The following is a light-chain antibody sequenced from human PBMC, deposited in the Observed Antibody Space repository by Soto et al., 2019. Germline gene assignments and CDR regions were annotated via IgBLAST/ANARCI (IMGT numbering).Light chain of an antibody. J-gene: IGKJ4*01. CDR1: QSISSY. CDR2: AAS. V-gene: IGKV1-39*01. Sequence: DIQMTQSPSSLSASVGDRVTITCRASQSISSYLNWYQQKPGKAPKLLIYAASSLQSGVPSRFSGSGSGTDFTLTISSLQPEDFATYSCQHSYSTPRGLTFGGGTKVEIK. CDR3: QHSYSTPRGLT.